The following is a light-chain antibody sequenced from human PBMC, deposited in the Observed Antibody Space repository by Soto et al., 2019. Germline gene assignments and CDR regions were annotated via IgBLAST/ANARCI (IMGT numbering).Light chain of an antibody. J-gene: IGKJ5*01. Sequence: EIVFPKSPAPLSFSPGERATLSCKASQSVKTFLVWYQQRPGQAPRLLIHDASHRAAGIPARFSGSGFGTDFTLTISSLEPEDAAVYYCQQRSNWPPITFGQGTRLEI. CDR2: DAS. CDR3: QQRSNWPPIT. CDR1: QSVKTF. V-gene: IGKV3-11*01.